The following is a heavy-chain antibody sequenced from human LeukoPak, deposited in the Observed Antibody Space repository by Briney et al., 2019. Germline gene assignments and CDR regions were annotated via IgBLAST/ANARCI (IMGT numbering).Heavy chain of an antibody. D-gene: IGHD6-13*01. CDR1: GFTFDDYA. Sequence: GGSLRLSCAASGFTFDDYAMHWVRQAPGKGLEWVSGISWNSGSIGYADSVKGRFTISRDNAKNSLYLQMNSLRAEDTALYYCAKAGPDNSWSDAFDIWGQGTMVTVSS. J-gene: IGHJ3*02. CDR3: AKAGPDNSWSDAFDI. CDR2: ISWNSGSI. V-gene: IGHV3-9*01.